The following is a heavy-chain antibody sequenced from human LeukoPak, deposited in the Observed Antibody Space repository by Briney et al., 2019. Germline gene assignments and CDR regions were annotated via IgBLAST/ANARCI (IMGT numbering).Heavy chain of an antibody. D-gene: IGHD6-13*01. CDR3: ATGIAAAGTIY. CDR2: INSDGSST. CDR1: GFTFSDYY. Sequence: GGSLRLPCAASGFTFSDYYMSWIRQAPGKGLVWVPRINSDGSSTSYADSVKGRFTISRDNAKNTLYLQMNSLRAEDTAVYYCATGIAAAGTIYWGQGTLVTVSS. V-gene: IGHV3-74*01. J-gene: IGHJ4*02.